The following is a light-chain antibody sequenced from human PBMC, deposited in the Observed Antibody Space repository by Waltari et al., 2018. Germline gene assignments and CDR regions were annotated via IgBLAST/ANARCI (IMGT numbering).Light chain of an antibody. CDR3: QKLNSYPL. CDR2: DAS. CDR1: QGIGSS. V-gene: IGKV1-9*01. Sequence: DIQLTQSPSFLSASVGDRVTITCRASQGIGSSLAWSQQKPGKAPKLLIYDASTLQSGVPSRFSGSGSGTEFTLTISSLQPEDFATYFCQKLNSYPLFGQGTKLESK. J-gene: IGKJ2*01.